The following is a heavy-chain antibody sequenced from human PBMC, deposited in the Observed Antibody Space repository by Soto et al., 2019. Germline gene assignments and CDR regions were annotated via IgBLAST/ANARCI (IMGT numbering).Heavy chain of an antibody. CDR2: FDPEDGET. CDR1: GYTLTELS. J-gene: IGHJ6*02. D-gene: IGHD2-2*01. Sequence: ASVKVSCKVSGYTLTELSIHWVRQAPGKGLEWMGGFDPEDGETIYAQKFQGRVTMTEDTSTDTAYMELSSLRSEDTAVYYCATTGQLLRRGTRYYYYGMDVWGQGTTVTVSS. V-gene: IGHV1-24*01. CDR3: ATTGQLLRRGTRYYYYGMDV.